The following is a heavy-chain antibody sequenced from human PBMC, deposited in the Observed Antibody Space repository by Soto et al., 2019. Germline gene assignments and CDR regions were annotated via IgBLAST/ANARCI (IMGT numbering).Heavy chain of an antibody. V-gene: IGHV3-73*02. CDR2: IRSKANSYAT. Sequence: EVQLVESGGGLVQPGGSLKLSCAASGFTFSGSAMHWVRQASGKGLEWVGRIRSKANSYATAYAASVKGRFTISRDDSNNTAYLQMNSLKTEDTAVYYCSRLVGATSSFDYWGQGTLVTVSS. J-gene: IGHJ4*02. CDR3: SRLVGATSSFDY. D-gene: IGHD1-26*01. CDR1: GFTFSGSA.